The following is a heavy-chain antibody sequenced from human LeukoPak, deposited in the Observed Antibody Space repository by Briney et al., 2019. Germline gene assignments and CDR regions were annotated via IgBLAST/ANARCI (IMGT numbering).Heavy chain of an antibody. V-gene: IGHV1-69*13. D-gene: IGHD2-15*01. CDR3: ARVGYCSGGSCYSPSNYYYYGMDV. CDR1: GGTFSSYA. Sequence: ASVKVSCKASGGTFSSYAISWVRQAPGQGLEWMGGIIPIFGTANYAQKFQGRVTITADESTSTAYMELSSLRSEDTAVYYCARVGYCSGGSCYSPSNYYYYGMDVWGQGTTVTVSS. J-gene: IGHJ6*02. CDR2: IIPIFGTA.